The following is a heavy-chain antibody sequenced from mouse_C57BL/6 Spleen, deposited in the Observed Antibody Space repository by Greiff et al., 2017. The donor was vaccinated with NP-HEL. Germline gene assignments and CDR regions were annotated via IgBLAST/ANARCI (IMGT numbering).Heavy chain of an antibody. CDR2: INPNNGGT. CDR3: AREGGVIYYGSSLFAY. CDR1: GYTFTDYN. J-gene: IGHJ3*01. Sequence: EVKLQESGPELVKPGASVKMSCKASGYTFTDYNMHWVKQSHGKSLEWIGYINPNNGGTSYNQKFKGKATLTVNKSSSTAYMELRSLTSEDSAVYYCAREGGVIYYGSSLFAYWGQGTLVTVSA. V-gene: IGHV1-22*01. D-gene: IGHD1-1*01.